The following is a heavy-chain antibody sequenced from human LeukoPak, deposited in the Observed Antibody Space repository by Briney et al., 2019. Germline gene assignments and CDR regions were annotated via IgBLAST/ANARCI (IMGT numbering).Heavy chain of an antibody. V-gene: IGHV1-69*13. J-gene: IGHJ4*02. D-gene: IGHD5-12*01. CDR3: ARNERGYSGSRRGVGDY. Sequence: ASVKVSCKASGGTFSSYAISWVRQAPGQGLEWMGGIIPIFGTANYAQKFQGRVTITADESTSTAYMELSSLRSEDTAVYYCARNERGYSGSRRGVGDYWGQGTLVTVSS. CDR2: IIPIFGTA. CDR1: GGTFSSYA.